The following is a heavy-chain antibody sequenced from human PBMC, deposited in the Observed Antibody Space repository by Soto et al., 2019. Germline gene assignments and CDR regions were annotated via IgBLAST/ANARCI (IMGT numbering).Heavy chain of an antibody. V-gene: IGHV3-30*18. CDR1: GFTFSSYG. CDR3: AKDLAFGELLYPFDY. Sequence: GGSLRLSCAASGFTFSSYGMHWVRQAPGKGLEWVAVISYDGSNKYYADSVKGRFTISRDNSKNTLYLQMNSLRAEDTAVYYCAKDLAFGELLYPFDYWGQGTLVTVSS. J-gene: IGHJ4*02. CDR2: ISYDGSNK. D-gene: IGHD3-10*01.